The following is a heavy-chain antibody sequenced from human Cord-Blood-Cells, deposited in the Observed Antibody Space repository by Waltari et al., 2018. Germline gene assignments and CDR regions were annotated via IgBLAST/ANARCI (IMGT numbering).Heavy chain of an antibody. J-gene: IGHJ5*02. Sequence: QVQLQQWGAGLLKPSETLSLTCAVYGGSFSGYYWSWIRQPPGKGLEWIGEINHSGSTNYNPSLKSRVTISVDTSKNQFSLKLSSVTAADTAVYYCAIPYGSGSYPWGQGTLVTVSS. CDR1: GGSFSGYY. D-gene: IGHD3-10*01. V-gene: IGHV4-34*01. CDR2: INHSGST. CDR3: AIPYGSGSYP.